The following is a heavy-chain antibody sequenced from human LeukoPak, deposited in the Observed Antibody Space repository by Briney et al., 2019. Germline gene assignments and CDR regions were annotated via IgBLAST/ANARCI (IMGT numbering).Heavy chain of an antibody. V-gene: IGHV3-23*01. Sequence: GGSLRLSCAASGFTFSSYAMSWVRQAPGKGLEWVSAISGSGGSTYYADSVKGRFTISRDNSKNTLYLQMNSLRAEDTAVYYCASLGIYTVTPFDYWGQGTLVTVSS. CDR1: GFTFSSYA. CDR2: ISGSGGST. J-gene: IGHJ4*02. D-gene: IGHD4-17*01. CDR3: ASLGIYTVTPFDY.